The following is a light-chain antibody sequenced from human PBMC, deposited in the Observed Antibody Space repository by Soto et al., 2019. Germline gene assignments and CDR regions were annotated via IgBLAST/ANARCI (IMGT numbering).Light chain of an antibody. CDR2: EGS. CDR1: SSDVGGYNL. J-gene: IGLJ1*01. V-gene: IGLV2-23*01. Sequence: QSALTQPASVSGSPGQSITISCTGTSSDVGGYNLVSWYQQHPGKAPKLMIYEGSKRPSGVSNRFSGSESGNTASLTISGLQAEDEADYYCCSYVASSTSIVFGTGTKVTVL. CDR3: CSYVASSTSIV.